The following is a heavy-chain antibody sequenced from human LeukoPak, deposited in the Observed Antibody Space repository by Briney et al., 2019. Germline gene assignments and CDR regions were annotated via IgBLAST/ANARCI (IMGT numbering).Heavy chain of an antibody. CDR2: RRYDGSNK. D-gene: IGHD3-22*01. J-gene: IGHJ4*02. CDR3: AKDYYDSSGHTDYYFDY. Sequence: PGGSLRLSCAASGFTFSSYGMHWVRQAPGKGLEWVAFRRYDGSNKYYADSVKGRFTISRDNSKNTLYLQMNSLRAEDTAVYYCAKDYYDSSGHTDYYFDYWGQGTLVTVSS. CDR1: GFTFSSYG. V-gene: IGHV3-30*02.